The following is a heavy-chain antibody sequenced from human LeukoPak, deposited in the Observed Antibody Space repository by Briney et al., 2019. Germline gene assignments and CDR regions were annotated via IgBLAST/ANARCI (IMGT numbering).Heavy chain of an antibody. Sequence: SETLSLTCTVSGGSISSYYWSWIRQPPGKGLEWIGYIYYSGSTNYNPSLKSRVTISVDTSKNQFSLKLSSVTAADTAVYYCARVPLWFGESGFDYWGQGTLVTVSS. D-gene: IGHD3-10*01. CDR2: IYYSGST. CDR1: GGSISSYY. CDR3: ARVPLWFGESGFDY. V-gene: IGHV4-59*01. J-gene: IGHJ4*02.